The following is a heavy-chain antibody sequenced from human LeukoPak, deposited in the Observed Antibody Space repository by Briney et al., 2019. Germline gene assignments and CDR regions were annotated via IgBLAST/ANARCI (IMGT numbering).Heavy chain of an antibody. V-gene: IGHV3-48*04. CDR3: ASSSYGSGSRLDAFDI. Sequence: GGSLRLSCAASGFTFSSYSMNWVRQAPGKGLEWVSYITSTSITIYYADSVKGRFTISRDNARNSLYLQMNSLRAEDTAVYYCASSSYGSGSRLDAFDIWGQGTMVTVSS. CDR1: GFTFSSYS. CDR2: ITSTSITI. J-gene: IGHJ3*02. D-gene: IGHD3-10*01.